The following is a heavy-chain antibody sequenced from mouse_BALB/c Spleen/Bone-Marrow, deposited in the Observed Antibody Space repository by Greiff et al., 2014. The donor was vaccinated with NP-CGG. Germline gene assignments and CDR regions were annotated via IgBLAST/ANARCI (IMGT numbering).Heavy chain of an antibody. CDR1: GYSFTSYW. V-gene: IGHV1-5*01. J-gene: IGHJ2*03. CDR3: TRSITTAVEFDY. CDR2: IYPGNSGT. Sequence: EVQLQQSGTVLARPGASVKMSCKAPGYSFTSYWTYWIKQRPGQGLEWIGAIYPGNSGTSYNQNFKGKAKLTAVTSASTAYMELSSLTNEDSAVYYCTRSITTAVEFDYWGQGTSLTVSS. D-gene: IGHD1-1*01.